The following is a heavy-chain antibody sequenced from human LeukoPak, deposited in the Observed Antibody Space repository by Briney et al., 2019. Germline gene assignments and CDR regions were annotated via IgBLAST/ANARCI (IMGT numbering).Heavy chain of an antibody. Sequence: ASVKVSCKASGYTFTSYDINWVRQATGQGLEWMGWINPNSGNTDYAQKFQGRVTITRDTSISTAYMELSRLRSDDTAVYYCARGEYSSSSGYYYYYMDVWGKGTTVTVSS. CDR1: GYTFTSYD. J-gene: IGHJ6*03. V-gene: IGHV1-8*01. CDR3: ARGEYSSSSGYYYYYMDV. D-gene: IGHD6-6*01. CDR2: INPNSGNT.